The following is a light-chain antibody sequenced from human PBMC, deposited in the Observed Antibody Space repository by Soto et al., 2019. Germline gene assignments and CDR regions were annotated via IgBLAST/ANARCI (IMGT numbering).Light chain of an antibody. V-gene: IGKV1-5*01. CDR3: QQYSTYPLT. CDR1: QSITTF. J-gene: IGKJ4*01. Sequence: DIQMTQSPSTLSASIGDRVTITCRASQSITTFLAWYQQKPGKAPQILIYDASTLEPGVPSRLSGGGSGTEFTLTISSLQPDDFATYYCQQYSTYPLTFGGGTKVDIK. CDR2: DAS.